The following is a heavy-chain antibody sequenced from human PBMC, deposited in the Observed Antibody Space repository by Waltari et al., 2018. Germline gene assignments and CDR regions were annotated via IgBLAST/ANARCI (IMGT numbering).Heavy chain of an antibody. Sequence: QVQLQESGPGLVKPSETLSLTCTVSGGSISSYYWSWIRQPPGKGLEWIGYIYYSGSTNHNPSLKSRVTISIDTSKNQFALKLSSVTAADTAVYYCARRGRGSGYTGWGQGTLVTVSS. V-gene: IGHV4-59*08. CDR3: ARRGRGSGYTG. CDR2: IYYSGST. D-gene: IGHD3-3*01. CDR1: GGSISSYY. J-gene: IGHJ4*02.